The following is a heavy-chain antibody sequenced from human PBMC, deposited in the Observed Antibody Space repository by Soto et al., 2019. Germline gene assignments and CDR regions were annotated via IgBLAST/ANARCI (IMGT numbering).Heavy chain of an antibody. V-gene: IGHV1-69*13. CDR1: GGTFSSYA. CDR2: IIPIFGTA. J-gene: IGHJ3*02. CDR3: ARGGPLDAFDI. Sequence: GASVKVSCKASGGTFSSYAISWVRQAPGQGLEWMGGIIPIFGTANYAQKFQGRVTITADESTSTAYMELSSLISEDTAVYYCARGGPLDAFDIWGQGTMVTVSS. D-gene: IGHD2-15*01.